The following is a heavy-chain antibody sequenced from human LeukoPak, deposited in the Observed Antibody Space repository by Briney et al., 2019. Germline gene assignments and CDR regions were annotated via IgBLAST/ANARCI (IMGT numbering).Heavy chain of an antibody. CDR3: ARGGPYNWNPVSY. CDR2: IYYSGST. V-gene: IGHV4-59*11. J-gene: IGHJ4*02. Sequence: SETLSLTCTVSGGSISSHYWSWIWQPPGKGLEYIGYIYYSGSTNYNPSLKSRVTISVDTSKNQFSLKLSSVTAADTAVYYCARGGPYNWNPVSYWGQGTLVTVSS. D-gene: IGHD1-20*01. CDR1: GGSISSHY.